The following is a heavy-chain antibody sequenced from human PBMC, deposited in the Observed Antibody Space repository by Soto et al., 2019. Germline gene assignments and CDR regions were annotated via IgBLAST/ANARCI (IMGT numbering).Heavy chain of an antibody. D-gene: IGHD6-19*01. CDR1: GFTFSDHH. CDR2: TRNKANSYTT. CDR3: ARSYSSAWYPGNIYYFDY. J-gene: IGHJ4*02. V-gene: IGHV3-72*01. Sequence: EVQLVESGGDLVQPGGSLRLSCAASGFTFSDHHMDWVRQAPGKGLEWVGRTRNKANSYTTEYAASVKGRFTISRDDSHTSLYLQMNSLETEDTAVYYCARSYSSAWYPGNIYYFDYWGQGTLVTVSS.